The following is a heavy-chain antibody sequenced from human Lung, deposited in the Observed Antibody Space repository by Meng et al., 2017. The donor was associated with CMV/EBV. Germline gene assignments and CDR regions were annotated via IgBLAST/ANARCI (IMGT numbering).Heavy chain of an antibody. CDR1: GFTLSSYE. CDR2: IGDSGRTL. D-gene: IGHD4-11*01. Sequence: GGSLRLXCAASGFTLSSYEMNWVRQAPGKGLEWIAYIGDSGRTLYYADSVKGRFTISSDNAENSLYLRMKSLRVEDTALYYCARDPGWDYSNQPTHYYGMDVWGQGTTVTVSS. CDR3: ARDPGWDYSNQPTHYYGMDV. V-gene: IGHV3-48*03. J-gene: IGHJ6*02.